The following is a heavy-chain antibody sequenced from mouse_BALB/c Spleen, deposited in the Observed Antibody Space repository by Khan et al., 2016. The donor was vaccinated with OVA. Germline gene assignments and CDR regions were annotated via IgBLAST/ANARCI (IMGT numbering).Heavy chain of an antibody. Sequence: QVRLQQSGAELARPGTSVKLSCKASGYAFTDYLIDWVNQRPGQGLEWIGLINPGSGDTNYNEKFTGRSTLTADNSSSTAYMQLSSLTSDDSAVYVCARGGYGSLAYWGQGTLVTVSA. D-gene: IGHD1-1*02. CDR3: ARGGYGSLAY. CDR1: GYAFTDYL. CDR2: INPGSGDT. J-gene: IGHJ3*01. V-gene: IGHV1-54*01.